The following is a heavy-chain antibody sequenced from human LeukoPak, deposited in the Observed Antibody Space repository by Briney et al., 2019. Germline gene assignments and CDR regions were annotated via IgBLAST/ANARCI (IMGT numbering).Heavy chain of an antibody. Sequence: ASVKVSCKVSGYTFTDYYMHWVQQAPGKGLEWMGLVDPEDGETIYAEKFQGRVTITADTSTDTAYMELSSLRSDDTAMYYCTRDGVAFVAPFDYWGQGTLVTVSS. CDR2: VDPEDGET. CDR1: GYTFTDYY. D-gene: IGHD3-3*02. J-gene: IGHJ4*02. V-gene: IGHV1-69-2*01. CDR3: TRDGVAFVAPFDY.